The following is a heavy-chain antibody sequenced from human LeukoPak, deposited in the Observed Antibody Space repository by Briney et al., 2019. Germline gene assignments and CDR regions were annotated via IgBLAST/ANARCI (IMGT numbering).Heavy chain of an antibody. Sequence: ASVKVSCKASGYTFTSYGISWVRQAPGQGLEWMGWISAYNGNTNYAQKLQGRVTMTTDTSTSTAYMELRGLRSDDTAVYYCARDWNTYYDFWSGYYNHYYYYGMDVWGQGTTVTVSS. CDR2: ISAYNGNT. CDR1: GYTFTSYG. D-gene: IGHD3-3*01. J-gene: IGHJ6*02. V-gene: IGHV1-18*01. CDR3: ARDWNTYYDFWSGYYNHYYYYGMDV.